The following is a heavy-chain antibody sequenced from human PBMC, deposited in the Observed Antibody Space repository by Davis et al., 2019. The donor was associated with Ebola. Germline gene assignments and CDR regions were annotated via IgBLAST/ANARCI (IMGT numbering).Heavy chain of an antibody. CDR3: TKDRSVLVTAAMVRDAFDF. D-gene: IGHD2-2*01. Sequence: GESLKISCAASGFIFGSHSMNWVRQAPGKGLEWVSTFSGIGDSTYYADSVKGRFTISRDNSKNTLYLQMNSLRAEDTALYYCTKDRSVLVTAAMVRDAFDFWGQGTLVTVSS. CDR1: GFIFGSHS. CDR2: FSGIGDST. J-gene: IGHJ4*02. V-gene: IGHV3-23*01.